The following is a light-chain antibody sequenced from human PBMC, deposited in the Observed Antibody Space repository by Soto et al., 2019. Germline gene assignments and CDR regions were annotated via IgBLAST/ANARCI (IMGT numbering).Light chain of an antibody. J-gene: IGKJ1*01. CDR1: QSISSW. Sequence: GDRVTITCRASQSISSWLAWYQQKPGKAPKLLIYKASSLESGVPSRFSGSGSGTEFTLTISSLQPDDFATYYCQQYNSYSLTFGQGTKVDIK. V-gene: IGKV1-5*03. CDR2: KAS. CDR3: QQYNSYSLT.